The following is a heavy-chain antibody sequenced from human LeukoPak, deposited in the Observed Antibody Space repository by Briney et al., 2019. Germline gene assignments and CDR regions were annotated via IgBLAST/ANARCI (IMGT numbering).Heavy chain of an antibody. CDR3: VRVRHYYDSSGYYYDY. CDR2: TSTSGYYI. D-gene: IGHD3-22*01. V-gene: IGHV3-21*01. J-gene: IGHJ4*02. CDR1: VFTLSSYS. Sequence: GGSLRLSCAGSVFTLSSYSMTWVRQAPGKGLEWISSTSTSGYYIYYADSVKGRFTISRDNAKNSLYLQMDSLRADDTATHSCVRVRHYYDSSGYYYDYWGQGTLVTVSS.